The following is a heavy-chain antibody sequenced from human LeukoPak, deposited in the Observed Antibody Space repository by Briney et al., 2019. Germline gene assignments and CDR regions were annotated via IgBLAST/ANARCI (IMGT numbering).Heavy chain of an antibody. CDR2: INPNSGGT. D-gene: IGHD3-3*01. V-gene: IGHV1-2*02. CDR3: ARGGDDFWSGPMDV. Sequence: ASVKVSCKASGYTFTGYYMHWVRQAPGQGLEWMGWINPNSGGTNYAQKFQGRVTMTRDTSISTAYMELSRLRSDDTAAYYCARGGDDFWSGPMDVWGQGTTVTVSS. J-gene: IGHJ6*02. CDR1: GYTFTGYY.